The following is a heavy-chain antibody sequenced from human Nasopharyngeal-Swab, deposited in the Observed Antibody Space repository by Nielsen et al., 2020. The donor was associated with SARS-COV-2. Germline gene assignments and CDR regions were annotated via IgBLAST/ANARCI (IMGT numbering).Heavy chain of an antibody. CDR3: ARDRHYYDTSGYYLGGFDY. J-gene: IGHJ4*02. Sequence: GESLKIYCAASGFTVSSTYMSWVRQAPGKGLEWVSVIYSGGSTYYANSVKGRFTISRDNSKNTLYLQMNSLRAEDTAVYYCARDRHYYDTSGYYLGGFDYWGQGTLVTVSS. CDR2: IYSGGST. V-gene: IGHV3-53*01. D-gene: IGHD3-22*01. CDR1: GFTVSSTY.